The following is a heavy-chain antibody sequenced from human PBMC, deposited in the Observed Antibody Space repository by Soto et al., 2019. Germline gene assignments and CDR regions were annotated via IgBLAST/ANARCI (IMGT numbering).Heavy chain of an antibody. CDR1: GFSLGTSGVG. CDR2: NYWDNDK. Sequence: QITLKESGPTLVKPTQTITLTCTFSGFSLGTSGVGVGWIRQSQGKALEWLAVNYWDNDKFYSPSLKSMLTITKDTSKNQVVLIMTNMDPVDTATYYCTHRRVDYGMNVWGQGTTVTVSS. CDR3: THRRVDYGMNV. V-gene: IGHV2-5*02. J-gene: IGHJ6*02.